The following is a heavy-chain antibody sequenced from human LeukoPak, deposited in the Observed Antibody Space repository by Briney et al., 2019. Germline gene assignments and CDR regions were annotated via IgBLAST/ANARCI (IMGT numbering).Heavy chain of an antibody. CDR2: IYTSGST. Sequence: SETLCLTCTVSGGSISSGSYYWGWVRQPAGKGLEWVGRIYTSGSTNYNPSLKSRVTISVDTSKNKFCLKLSSVTAADTAVYYCAGPLFITSGGPSRPGDYWGQGTLVTVSS. CDR3: AGPLFITSGGPSRPGDY. V-gene: IGHV4-61*02. D-gene: IGHD3-16*01. J-gene: IGHJ4*02. CDR1: GGSISSGSYY.